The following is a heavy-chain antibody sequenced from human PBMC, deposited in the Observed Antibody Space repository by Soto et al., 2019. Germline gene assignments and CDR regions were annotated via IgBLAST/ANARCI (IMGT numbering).Heavy chain of an antibody. CDR3: ARSQCSSTTLEIYYSYYCGMDV. V-gene: IGHV1-69*01. CDR2: IIPISETT. D-gene: IGHD2-2*01. Sequence: QVQLVQSGAEVKKPGSSVKVSCKASGGTFSSYAISWVRQAPGQGLEWMGGIIPISETTNYAQKFQGRVTITADESKSTAYMELSSLRSEDTAVYYCARSQCSSTTLEIYYSYYCGMDVWGQGTTVTVSS. J-gene: IGHJ6*02. CDR1: GGTFSSYA.